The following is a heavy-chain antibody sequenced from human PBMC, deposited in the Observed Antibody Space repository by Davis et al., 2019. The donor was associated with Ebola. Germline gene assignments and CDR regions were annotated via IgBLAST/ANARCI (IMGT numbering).Heavy chain of an antibody. CDR3: ARDRIVVVTASKYYYYGMDV. CDR2: ISSSGSTI. Sequence: GESLKISCAASGFTFSSYEMNWVRQAPGKGLEWVSYISSSGSTIYYADSVKGRFTISRDNAKNSLYLQMNSLRAEDTAVYYCARDRIVVVTASKYYYYGMDVWGQGTTVTVSS. D-gene: IGHD2-21*02. J-gene: IGHJ6*02. CDR1: GFTFSSYE. V-gene: IGHV3-48*03.